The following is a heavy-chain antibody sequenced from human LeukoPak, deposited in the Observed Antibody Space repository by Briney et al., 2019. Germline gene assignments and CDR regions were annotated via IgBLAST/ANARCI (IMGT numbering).Heavy chain of an antibody. CDR2: ISSSSSTI. D-gene: IGHD3-10*01. V-gene: IGHV3-48*01. J-gene: IGHJ4*02. CDR3: AKDSTYYGSGSYYNPQL. Sequence: PGGSLRLSCAASGFTFSSYSMNWVRQAPGKGLEWVSYISSSSSTIYYADSVKGRFTISRDNSKNTLYLQMNSLRAEDTAVYYCAKDSTYYGSGSYYNPQLWGQGTLVTVSS. CDR1: GFTFSSYS.